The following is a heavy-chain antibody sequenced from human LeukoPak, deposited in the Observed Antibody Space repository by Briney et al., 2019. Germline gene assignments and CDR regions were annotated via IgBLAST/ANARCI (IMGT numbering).Heavy chain of an antibody. D-gene: IGHD6-13*01. CDR3: AKALEQETVIALDS. CDR2: ISGSGGST. CDR1: GFTFSTYA. V-gene: IGHV3-23*01. Sequence: PVGSLRLSCAACGFTFSTYAMSWVRQAPGKGLEWVSAISGSGGSTYYADSVKGRFTISRDNSKNTLYLQMNSLRSEDTSIYFCAKALEQETVIALDSWGQGTLVTVSS. J-gene: IGHJ4*02.